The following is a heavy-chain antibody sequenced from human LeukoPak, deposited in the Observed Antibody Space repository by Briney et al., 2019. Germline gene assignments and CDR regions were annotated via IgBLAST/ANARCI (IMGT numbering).Heavy chain of an antibody. Sequence: SVKVSCKASGGTFSSYAISWVRQAPGQGLEWMGGIIPILGTANYAQKFQGRVTITTDESTSTAYMELSSLRSEDTAVYYCARDVIAAAGRGWFDPWGQGTLVTVSS. D-gene: IGHD6-13*01. V-gene: IGHV1-69*05. CDR1: GGTFSSYA. CDR2: IIPILGTA. J-gene: IGHJ5*02. CDR3: ARDVIAAAGRGWFDP.